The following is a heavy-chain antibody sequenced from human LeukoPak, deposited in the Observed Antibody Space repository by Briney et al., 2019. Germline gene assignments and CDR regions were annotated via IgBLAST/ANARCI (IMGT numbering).Heavy chain of an antibody. Sequence: GASVKVSCKASGYTFTGYYMHWVRQAPGQGLEWMGWINPNSGGTNYAQKFQGRVTMTRDTSISTAYMELSRLRSDDTAVYYCARAGATLTRLFDFWGQGTLVTVSS. CDR3: ARAGATLTRLFDF. CDR1: GYTFTGYY. V-gene: IGHV1-2*02. CDR2: INPNSGGT. D-gene: IGHD4-11*01. J-gene: IGHJ4*02.